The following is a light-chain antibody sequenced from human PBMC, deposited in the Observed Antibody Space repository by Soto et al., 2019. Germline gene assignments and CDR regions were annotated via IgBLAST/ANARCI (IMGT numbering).Light chain of an antibody. Sequence: EIALTQSPGTLSLSLGERATLSCRASQSFSTRALARYKQKTGPDLRLLIYGASSTATGIPDRFSGTGSGTAFTLTISRLEPEDFAVYYCQQYGTSITFGQGTRLEI. J-gene: IGKJ5*01. V-gene: IGKV3-20*01. CDR3: QQYGTSIT. CDR2: GAS. CDR1: QSFSTRA.